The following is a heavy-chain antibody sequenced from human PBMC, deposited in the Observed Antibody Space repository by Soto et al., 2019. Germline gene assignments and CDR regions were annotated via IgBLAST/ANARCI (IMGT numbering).Heavy chain of an antibody. CDR2: VIAYQGNT. V-gene: IGHV1-18*01. J-gene: IGHJ4*02. CDR3: ARGFKQQLVNWDY. CDR1: GGSFTSYI. D-gene: IGHD6-13*01. Sequence: GASVKVSCKASGGSFTSYIFTWVRQAPGQGLEWMGWVIAYQGNTNYAQKLQGRVTITADTSTSTAYMELRSLRSDDTAVYYCARGFKQQLVNWDYWGQGTLVTVSS.